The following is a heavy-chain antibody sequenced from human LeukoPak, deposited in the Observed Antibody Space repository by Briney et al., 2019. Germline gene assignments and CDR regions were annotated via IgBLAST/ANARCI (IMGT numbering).Heavy chain of an antibody. Sequence: GGSLRLSCAASGFTFSSYSMNWVRQAPGKGLEWVSSISSSSSYIYYADSVKGRFTISRDNAKNSLYLQMSSLRAEDTAVYYCARVGSGWYGHLPFDYWGQGTLVTVSS. J-gene: IGHJ4*02. CDR3: ARVGSGWYGHLPFDY. V-gene: IGHV3-21*01. CDR2: ISSSSSYI. D-gene: IGHD6-19*01. CDR1: GFTFSSYS.